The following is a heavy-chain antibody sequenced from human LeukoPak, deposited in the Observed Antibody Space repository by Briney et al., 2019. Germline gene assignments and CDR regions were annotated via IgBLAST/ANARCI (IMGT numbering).Heavy chain of an antibody. J-gene: IGHJ6*03. Sequence: GSLRLSCAASGFTVSSNYMSWIRQPPGKGLEWIGEVNHSGSTNYNPSLKSRVTISVDTSKNQFSLKLSSVTAADTAVYYCARGGIAPPGYYYYYQMDVWGKGTTVTVSS. CDR3: ARGGIAPPGYYYYYQMDV. CDR1: GFTVSSNY. CDR2: VNHSGST. V-gene: IGHV4-34*01. D-gene: IGHD6-13*01.